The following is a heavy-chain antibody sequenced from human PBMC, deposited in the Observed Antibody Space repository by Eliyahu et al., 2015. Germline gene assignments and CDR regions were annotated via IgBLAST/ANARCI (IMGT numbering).Heavy chain of an antibody. CDR1: GFTFSSYW. Sequence: EVQLVESGGGXVQPGGSLXLXCXASGFTFSSYWMTWVRQAPGKGLEWVANXKQDGSEKYYVDSVKGRFXISRDNAKNSLYLQMNSLRAEDTAVYYCARDTRYYGMGVWGQGTTVTVSS. CDR2: XKQDGSEK. CDR3: ARDTRYYGMGV. J-gene: IGHJ6*02. V-gene: IGHV3-7*01. D-gene: IGHD2-15*01.